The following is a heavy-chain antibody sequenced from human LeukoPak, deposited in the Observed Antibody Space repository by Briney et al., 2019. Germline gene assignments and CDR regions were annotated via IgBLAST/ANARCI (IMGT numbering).Heavy chain of an antibody. CDR1: GFTFSGYA. CDR2: ISGGGGST. Sequence: GGSLRLSCAASGFTFSGYAMSWVRQAPGKGLEWVSGISGGGGSTYYADSVKGRFTISRDNSKNTLHLQMNSLRAEDTAVYYCAKGELYRMDVWGQGTTVTVSS. CDR3: AKGELYRMDV. V-gene: IGHV3-23*01. J-gene: IGHJ6*02. D-gene: IGHD3-10*01.